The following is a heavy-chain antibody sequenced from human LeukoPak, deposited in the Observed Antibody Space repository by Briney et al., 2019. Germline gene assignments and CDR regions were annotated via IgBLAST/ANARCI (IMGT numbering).Heavy chain of an antibody. V-gene: IGHV5-10-1*01. CDR1: GYSFTSYW. J-gene: IGHJ5*02. CDR2: FDPSDSYT. D-gene: IGHD3-3*01. Sequence: PAESPRISCKGSGYSFTSYWISWVRQMPGKGLEWMGRFDPSDSYTNYSPSFQGHVTISADKSISTAYLQWSSLKASDTAIYYCARSSVNWFDPWGQGTLVTVSS. CDR3: ARSSVNWFDP.